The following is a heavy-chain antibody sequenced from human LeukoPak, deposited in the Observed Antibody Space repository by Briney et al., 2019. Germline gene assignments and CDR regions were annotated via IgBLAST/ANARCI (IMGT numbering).Heavy chain of an antibody. D-gene: IGHD3-10*02. CDR1: GFTFSSYA. Sequence: PGGSLRLSCVASGFTFSSYAMSWVRQAPGKGLEWVSGISGSGSTIYYADSVKGRFTISRDNAKNSLYLQMNSLRAEDTAVYYCAELGITMIGGVWGKGTTVTISS. V-gene: IGHV3-23*01. CDR3: AELGITMIGGV. J-gene: IGHJ6*04. CDR2: ISGSGSTI.